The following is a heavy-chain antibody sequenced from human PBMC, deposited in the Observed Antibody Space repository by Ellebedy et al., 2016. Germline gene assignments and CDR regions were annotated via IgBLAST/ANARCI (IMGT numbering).Heavy chain of an antibody. J-gene: IGHJ4*02. CDR1: GFAFRNFL. Sequence: GGSLRLXCVASGFAFRNFLITWIRRAPGTGLEWVATISGAGYTTFFADSVKGRFTISRDNSKNTLYLQMNNLRVDDTALYYCRQGHYFDQWGQGALVTVSS. CDR2: ISGAGYTT. V-gene: IGHV3-23*01. CDR3: RQGHYFDQ.